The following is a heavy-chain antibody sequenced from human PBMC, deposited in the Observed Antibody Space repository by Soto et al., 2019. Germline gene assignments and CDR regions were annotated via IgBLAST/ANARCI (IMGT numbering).Heavy chain of an antibody. J-gene: IGHJ5*02. CDR1: GGTFSSYA. V-gene: IGHV1-69*12. CDR2: IIPIFGTA. D-gene: IGHD2-21*02. CDR3: AREDRGCGGDCYPSVSWFDP. Sequence: QVQLVQSGAEVKKPGSSVKVSCKASGGTFSSYAISWVRQAPRQGLEWMGGIIPIFGTANYAQKFQGRVTITADESTSTAYMELSSLRSEDTAVYYCAREDRGCGGDCYPSVSWFDPWGQGTLVTVSS.